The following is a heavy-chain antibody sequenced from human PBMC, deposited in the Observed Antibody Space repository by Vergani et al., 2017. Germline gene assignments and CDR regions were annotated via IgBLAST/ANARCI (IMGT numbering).Heavy chain of an antibody. CDR2: ISYNGDRA. Sequence: EVQLVESGGSLVRPGGSLRLSCAVSGFTFNDYGMTWVRQTPGKGLEWVSSISYNGDRATYRDSVKGRFTVSRDSAKSSLYLQMNNLRAEDTALYYCARDENYGGQYFDSWGQGTLVTVSS. V-gene: IGHV3-20*04. J-gene: IGHJ4*02. D-gene: IGHD4-23*01. CDR3: ARDENYGGQYFDS. CDR1: GFTFNDYG.